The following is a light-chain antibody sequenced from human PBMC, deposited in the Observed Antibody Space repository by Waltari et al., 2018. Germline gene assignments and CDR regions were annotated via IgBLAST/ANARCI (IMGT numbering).Light chain of an antibody. V-gene: IGKV1-8*01. CDR1: QGISSY. CDR3: QQYYSYPPFT. CDR2: AAS. J-gene: IGKJ3*01. Sequence: AIRMTQSPSSLSASTGDRVTITCRASQGISSYLAWYQQKPGKAPKLLIYAASTLQSGVPSRFSGSGSGTDFTLTISCLQSEDFVTYYCQQYYSYPPFTFGPGTKVDIK.